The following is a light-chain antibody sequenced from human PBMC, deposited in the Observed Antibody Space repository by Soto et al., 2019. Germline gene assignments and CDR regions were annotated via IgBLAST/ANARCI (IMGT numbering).Light chain of an antibody. CDR3: QQYNVWPLT. CDR2: VAS. J-gene: IGKJ4*01. CDR1: QSVNSN. V-gene: IGKV3D-15*01. Sequence: EIVMTQSPATLSMSPGERATLSCRASQSVNSNLPWYQQKPGHTAKLLHYVASTRATGIPARFSGSGSGREFILTFSRLQSEDFAIYYCQQYNVWPLTFGGGTKVEFK.